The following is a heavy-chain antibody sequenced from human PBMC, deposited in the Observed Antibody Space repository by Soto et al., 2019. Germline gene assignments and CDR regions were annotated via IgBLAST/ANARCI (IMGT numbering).Heavy chain of an antibody. V-gene: IGHV1-3*01. Sequence: GKRLEWMGWINAGNGNTKYSQKFQGRVTITRDTSASTAYMELSSLRSEDTAVYYCARQDYAAMVQYHYGTDFLLQGSTDTSP. D-gene: IGHD3-10*01. J-gene: IGHJ6*02. CDR3: ARQDYAAMVQYHYGTDF. CDR2: INAGNGNT.